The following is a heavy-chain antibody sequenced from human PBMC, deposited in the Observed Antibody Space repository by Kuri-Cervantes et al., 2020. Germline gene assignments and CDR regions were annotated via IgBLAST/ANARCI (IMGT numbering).Heavy chain of an antibody. V-gene: IGHV3-21*01. CDR1: GFTFSSYS. CDR3: ARGYSGWSFDI. Sequence: GESLKISCAASGFTFSSYSMNWVRQAPGKGPEWVSSISSSSSYIYYADSVKGRFTISRDNAKNSLYLQMNSLRAEDTAVYYCARGYSGWSFDIWGQGTMVTVSS. D-gene: IGHD6-19*01. CDR2: ISSSSSYI. J-gene: IGHJ3*02.